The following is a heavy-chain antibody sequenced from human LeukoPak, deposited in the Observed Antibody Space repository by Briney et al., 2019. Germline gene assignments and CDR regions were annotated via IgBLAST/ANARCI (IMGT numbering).Heavy chain of an antibody. D-gene: IGHD1-26*01. CDR3: AKDGGSYSANYGGAAESDN. V-gene: IGHV3-23*01. CDR2: VSGYGGRS. J-gene: IGHJ4*02. Sequence: GGSLRLSCAASGFTFSSYAMTWVRQAPGKGLEWFSAVSGYGGRSYYADSVKGRFTISRDNSKNTLYLQMNSLRAEDTAVYYCAKDGGSYSANYGGAAESDNWGQGTLVTVSS. CDR1: GFTFSSYA.